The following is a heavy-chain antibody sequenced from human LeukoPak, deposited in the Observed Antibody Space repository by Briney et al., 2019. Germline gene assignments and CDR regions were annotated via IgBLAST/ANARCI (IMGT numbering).Heavy chain of an antibody. D-gene: IGHD6-19*01. J-gene: IGHJ4*02. V-gene: IGHV1-24*01. CDR1: GYTLTELS. Sequence: ASVKVSCKVSGYTLTELSMHWVRQAPGKGLEWMGGFDPEDGETIYAQKFQGRVTMTEDTSTDTAYMELSSLRSEDTAVYYCATGASVAIGDYFDYWGPGTLVTVSS. CDR3: ATGASVAIGDYFDY. CDR2: FDPEDGET.